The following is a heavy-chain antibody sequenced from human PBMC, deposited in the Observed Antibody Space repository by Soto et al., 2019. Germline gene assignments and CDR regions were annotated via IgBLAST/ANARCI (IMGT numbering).Heavy chain of an antibody. D-gene: IGHD1-1*01. CDR2: TCRYGREL. CDR1: VFTFSTYC. V-gene: IGHV3-74*01. Sequence: LRLSCAASVFTFSTYCMHLVRHTPGTGLVWVSRTCRYGRELYYADSVKGRFTISRDDAKNTLYLQMDSLRVEDTGIYYCVRGTTAWRGMDYWGQGALVTVSS. CDR3: VRGTTAWRGMDY. J-gene: IGHJ4*02.